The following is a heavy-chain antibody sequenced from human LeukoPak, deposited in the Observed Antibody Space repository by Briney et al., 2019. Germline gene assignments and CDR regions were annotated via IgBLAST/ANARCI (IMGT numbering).Heavy chain of an antibody. V-gene: IGHV3-23*01. CDR1: GFTVSSYA. CDR2: ISGSVGNT. D-gene: IGHD6-13*01. CDR3: AKGAWQQLVLYYYYYGMDV. J-gene: IGHJ6*02. Sequence: GGSLRLSCAASGFTVSSYAMSWVRQAPGKGLEWVSEISGSVGNTYYADSVKGRFTISRDNSKNTLYLQMNSLRAEDTAVYYCAKGAWQQLVLYYYYYGMDVWGQGTTVTVSS.